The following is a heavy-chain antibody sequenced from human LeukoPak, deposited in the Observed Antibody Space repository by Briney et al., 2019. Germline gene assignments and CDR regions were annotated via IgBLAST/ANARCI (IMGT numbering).Heavy chain of an antibody. CDR1: GGSISSSSYY. D-gene: IGHD6-19*01. V-gene: IGHV4-61*05. J-gene: IGHJ4*02. CDR2: IYYTGNT. Sequence: SETLSLTCTVSGGSISSSSYYWGWIRQPPGKGLEWIGYIYYTGNTDYNPSLKSRVTISVDTSKNHFSLKLRSVTAADTAVYYCARTYSSGWYHSDYWGRGILVTVSS. CDR3: ARTYSSGWYHSDY.